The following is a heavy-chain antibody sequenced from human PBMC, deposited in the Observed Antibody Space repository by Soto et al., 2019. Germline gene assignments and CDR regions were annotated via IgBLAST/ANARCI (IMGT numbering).Heavy chain of an antibody. Sequence: GGSLRLSCAASGFTFSSYGMHWVRQAPGKGLEWVAVISYYGSNKYYADSVKGRFTISRDNSKNTLYLQMNSLRAEDTAVYYCAKDLYDSHGGLTGYFDYWGQGTLVTVSS. D-gene: IGHD3-3*01. J-gene: IGHJ4*02. V-gene: IGHV3-30*18. CDR3: AKDLYDSHGGLTGYFDY. CDR1: GFTFSSYG. CDR2: ISYYGSNK.